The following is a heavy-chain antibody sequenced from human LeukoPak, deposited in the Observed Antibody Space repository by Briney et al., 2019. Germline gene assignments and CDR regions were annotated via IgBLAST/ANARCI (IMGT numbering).Heavy chain of an antibody. CDR3: AKGVGSSWLSTLSQVAMDV. D-gene: IGHD3-9*01. CDR2: ISHDGNNK. J-gene: IGHJ6*04. CDR1: GFTFSKYG. V-gene: IGHV3-30*18. Sequence: GGSLRLSCAASGFTFSKYGMHWVRQAPGKGLEWVAVISHDGNNKYYADSVKGRFTISRDNSMNTLYLQMNSLRTGDTAVYYCAKGVGSSWLSTLSQVAMDVWGKGTTVTVSS.